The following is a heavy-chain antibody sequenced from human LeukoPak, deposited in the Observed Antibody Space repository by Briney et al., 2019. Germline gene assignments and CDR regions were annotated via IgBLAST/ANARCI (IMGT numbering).Heavy chain of an antibody. V-gene: IGHV4-59*01. CDR2: IYYSGST. D-gene: IGHD6-6*01. Sequence: PSETLSLTCTVSGGSISSYYWSWIRQPPGKGVEWIGYIYYSGSTHYNPSLKSRVTISVDTSKNQFSLKLSSVTAADTAVYYCARDQGIAARRYYYYYMDVWGKGTTVTVSS. CDR3: ARDQGIAARRYYYYYMDV. J-gene: IGHJ6*03. CDR1: GGSISSYY.